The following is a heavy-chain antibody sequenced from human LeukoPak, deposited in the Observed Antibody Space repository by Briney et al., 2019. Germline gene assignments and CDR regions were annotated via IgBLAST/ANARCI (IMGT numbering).Heavy chain of an antibody. CDR1: GYSFTSYW. CDR2: IYPGDSDT. Sequence: GESLKISRKGSGYSFTSYWIGWVRQMPGKGLEWMGIIYPGDSDTRYSPSFQGQFTISADKSISTAYLQWSSLKASDTAMYYCARQGRGYSYGIDYWGQGTLVTVSS. J-gene: IGHJ4*02. D-gene: IGHD5-18*01. CDR3: ARQGRGYSYGIDY. V-gene: IGHV5-51*01.